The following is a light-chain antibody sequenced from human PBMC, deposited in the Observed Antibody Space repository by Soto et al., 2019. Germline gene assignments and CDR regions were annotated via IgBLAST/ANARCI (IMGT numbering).Light chain of an antibody. Sequence: QSVLPQPPSVSGAPGQRVTISCTGSSSNFGAGYDVHWYQQLPGTAPKLLIYGNSNRPSGVPDRFSGSKSGTSASLAITGLQAEDEADYYCQSYDSSLSGYVFGTGTKVTVL. J-gene: IGLJ1*01. V-gene: IGLV1-40*01. CDR3: QSYDSSLSGYV. CDR1: SSNFGAGYD. CDR2: GNS.